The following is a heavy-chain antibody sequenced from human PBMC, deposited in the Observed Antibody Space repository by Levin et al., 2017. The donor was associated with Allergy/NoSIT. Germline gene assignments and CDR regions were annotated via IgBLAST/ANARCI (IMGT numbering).Heavy chain of an antibody. CDR2: ISSSGSTI. CDR3: ARAEISLAYCGGDCYPGAFDI. CDR1: GFTFSDYY. V-gene: IGHV3-11*01. J-gene: IGHJ3*02. Sequence: GESLKISCAASGFTFSDYYMSWIRQAPGKGLEWVSYISSSGSTIYYADSVKGRFTISRDNAKNSLYLQMNSLRAEDTAVYYCARAEISLAYCGGDCYPGAFDIWGQGTMVTVSS. D-gene: IGHD2-21*02.